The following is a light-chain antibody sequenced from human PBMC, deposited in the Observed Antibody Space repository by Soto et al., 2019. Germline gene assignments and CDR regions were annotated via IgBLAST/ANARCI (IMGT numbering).Light chain of an antibody. CDR3: QQRSNWPPLT. J-gene: IGKJ4*01. CDR2: DAS. CDR1: QSVSSY. V-gene: IGKV3-11*01. Sequence: EIVLTQSPATLSLSPGERATLSCRASQSVSSYLAWYQQKPGQAPRLRIYDASNRATGIPARFSGSGSGTEFTLTISSLEPEDFAVYYCQQRSNWPPLTFGGGTKVEIK.